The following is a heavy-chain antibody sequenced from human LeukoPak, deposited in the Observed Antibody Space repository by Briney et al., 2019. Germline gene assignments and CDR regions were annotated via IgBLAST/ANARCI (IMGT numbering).Heavy chain of an antibody. Sequence: GASVKLSCTASGYTFTSYAMNWVRQAPGQGLEWMGWINTNTGNPTYAQGFTGRFVFSLDTSVSTAYLQISSLKAEDTAVYYCAREGDFWSGYYIWYFDLWGRGTLVTASS. J-gene: IGHJ2*01. CDR3: AREGDFWSGYYIWYFDL. V-gene: IGHV7-4-1*02. CDR2: INTNTGNP. D-gene: IGHD3-3*01. CDR1: GYTFTSYA.